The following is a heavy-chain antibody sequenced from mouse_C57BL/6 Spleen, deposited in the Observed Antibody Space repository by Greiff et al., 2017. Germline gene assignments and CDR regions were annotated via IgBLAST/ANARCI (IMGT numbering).Heavy chain of an antibody. V-gene: IGHV1-26*01. D-gene: IGHD2-10*02. Sequence: VQLQQSGPELVKPGASVKISCKASGYTFTDYYMNWVKQSHGKSLEWIGDINPNNGGTSYNQKFKGKATLTVDKSSSTAYMELRSLTSEDSAVYYCARWVWPHFDYWGQGTTLTVSS. CDR2: INPNNGGT. CDR3: ARWVWPHFDY. J-gene: IGHJ2*01. CDR1: GYTFTDYY.